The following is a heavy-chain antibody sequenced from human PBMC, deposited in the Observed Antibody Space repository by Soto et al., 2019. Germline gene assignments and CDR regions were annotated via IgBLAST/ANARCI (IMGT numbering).Heavy chain of an antibody. CDR1: GDSITSNSYF. J-gene: IGHJ4*02. CDR3: ARHFSVDYFGD. Sequence: SGTLSLTCTASGDSITSNSYFWAWIRQPPGKGLEWIGSIYYSGTTYYNPSLKSRVTISVDRSKNQFSLKLSSVTAADTAVYYGARHFSVDYFGDWGEGALVTVPS. CDR2: IYYSGTT. V-gene: IGHV4-39*01.